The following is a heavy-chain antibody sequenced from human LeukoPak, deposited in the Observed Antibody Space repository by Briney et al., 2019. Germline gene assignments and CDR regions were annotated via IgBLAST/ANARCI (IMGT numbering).Heavy chain of an antibody. CDR3: ASQEEAVWPEPLDY. CDR1: GFTFSSYA. Sequence: GGSLRLSCAASGFTFSSYAMHWVRQAPGKGLEWVAVISYDGSNKYYADSVKGRFTISRDNSKNTLYLQMNSLRAEDTAVYYCASQEEAVWPEPLDYWGQGTLVTVSS. CDR2: ISYDGSNK. J-gene: IGHJ4*02. V-gene: IGHV3-30*04. D-gene: IGHD1-14*01.